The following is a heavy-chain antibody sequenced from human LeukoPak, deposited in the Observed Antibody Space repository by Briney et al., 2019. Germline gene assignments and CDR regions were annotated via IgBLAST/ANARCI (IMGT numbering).Heavy chain of an antibody. D-gene: IGHD2-15*01. Sequence: GGSLRLSCAASGFTFSTYAMHWVRQAPGKGLEYISSISSDGGSTYYADSVKGRFTISRDNSKNTLYLQMNSLEIEDTAVYYCTTYCSGGSCYSSDWFGPWGQGTLVTVSS. J-gene: IGHJ5*02. CDR3: TTYCSGGSCYSSDWFGP. CDR2: ISSDGGST. V-gene: IGHV3-64*02. CDR1: GFTFSTYA.